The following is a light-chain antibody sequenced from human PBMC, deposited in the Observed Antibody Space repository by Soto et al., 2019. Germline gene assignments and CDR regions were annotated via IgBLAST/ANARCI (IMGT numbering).Light chain of an antibody. Sequence: QSALTQPASVSGSPGQSITISCTGTSSDVGNYDYVSWYQQYPGKAPKLVIYGVSYRPSGVSNRFSGSKSGNTASLTISGLQAEDEADYDCCSWTTGSTLYVFGTGTKVTVL. CDR2: GVS. CDR3: CSWTTGSTLYV. J-gene: IGLJ1*01. CDR1: SSDVGNYDY. V-gene: IGLV2-14*01.